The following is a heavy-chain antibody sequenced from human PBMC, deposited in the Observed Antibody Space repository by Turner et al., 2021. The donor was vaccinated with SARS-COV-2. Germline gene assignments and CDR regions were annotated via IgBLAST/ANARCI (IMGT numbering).Heavy chain of an antibody. V-gene: IGHV4-34*01. D-gene: IGHD6-19*01. CDR1: GGSFSGYY. CDR3: AIKLWYISGWYAVDP. J-gene: IGHJ5*02. Sequence: QVQQQRWGAGMLQPSETLSLTCAVYGGSFSGYYWSWIRQPPGKGLEWIGEINHSVSTNYNPSLKSRVTISVDTSKNQSSLKLSSVTAADTAVYYCAIKLWYISGWYAVDPWGQGTLVTVSS. CDR2: INHSVST.